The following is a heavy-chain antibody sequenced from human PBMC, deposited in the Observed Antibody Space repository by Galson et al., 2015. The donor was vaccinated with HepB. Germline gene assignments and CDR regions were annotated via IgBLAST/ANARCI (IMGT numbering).Heavy chain of an antibody. Sequence: SLRLSCAASGFTFSTYSMNWVRQAPGKGLEWVSSISSSSSYIYYADSVKGRFTISRDNAKNSLYLQMNSLRAVGTAVYYCAKGGTRGGWSSDYFDYWGQGTLVTVSS. D-gene: IGHD6-19*01. CDR2: ISSSSSYI. CDR1: GFTFSTYS. V-gene: IGHV3-21*04. CDR3: AKGGTRGGWSSDYFDY. J-gene: IGHJ4*02.